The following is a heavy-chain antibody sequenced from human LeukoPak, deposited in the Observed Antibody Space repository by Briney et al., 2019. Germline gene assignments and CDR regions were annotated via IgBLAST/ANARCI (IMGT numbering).Heavy chain of an antibody. V-gene: IGHV6-1*01. CDR3: ARDQGGYRYGPGDFDY. J-gene: IGHJ4*02. CDR1: GDSVSSNSAA. Sequence: SQTLSLTCAISGDSVSSNSAAWNWIRQSPSGGLEWLGRTYYRSKWYNDYAVSVKSRITINPDTSKNQFSLQLNSVTPEDTAVYYCARDQGGYRYGPGDFDYWGQGTLVTVSS. D-gene: IGHD5-18*01. CDR2: TYYRSKWYN.